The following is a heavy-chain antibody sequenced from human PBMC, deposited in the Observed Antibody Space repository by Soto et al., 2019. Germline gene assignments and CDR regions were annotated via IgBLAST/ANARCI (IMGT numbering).Heavy chain of an antibody. CDR3: ARSHGSSTSLEIYYYYYYGMDV. Sequence: QVQLVQSGAEVKKPGSSVKVSCKASGGTFSSYAISWVRQAPGQGLEWMGGIIPISDTTNYAQKFQGRVTITADESTNTAYMELSSLRSEDTAVYYCARSHGSSTSLEIYYYYYYGMDVWGQGTTVTVSS. V-gene: IGHV1-69*01. CDR2: IIPISDTT. D-gene: IGHD2-2*01. CDR1: GGTFSSYA. J-gene: IGHJ6*02.